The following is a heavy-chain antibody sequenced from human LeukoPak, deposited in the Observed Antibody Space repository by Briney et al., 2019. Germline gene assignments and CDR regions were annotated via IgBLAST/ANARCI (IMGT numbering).Heavy chain of an antibody. D-gene: IGHD6-13*01. CDR2: TWYDGSNK. CDR3: ARDRAAAGTGGLDY. V-gene: IGHV3-33*01. CDR1: GFTFSSYG. J-gene: IGHJ4*02. Sequence: GRSLRLSCAASGFTFSSYGMHWVRQAPGKGLEWVAVTWYDGSNKYYEDSVKGRFTISRDNSKNTLYLRMNSLRAEDTAVYYCARDRAAAGTGGLDYWGQGTLVTVSS.